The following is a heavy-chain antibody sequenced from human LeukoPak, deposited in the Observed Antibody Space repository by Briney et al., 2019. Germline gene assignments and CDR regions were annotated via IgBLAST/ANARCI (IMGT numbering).Heavy chain of an antibody. J-gene: IGHJ3*02. CDR1: GYSISSGYY. CDR3: TKSDGYGLIRI. D-gene: IGHD3-10*01. CDR2: IYYTGNT. V-gene: IGHV4-38-2*02. Sequence: SETLSLTCNVSGYSISSGYYWGWIRQPPGKGLEWIGNIYYTGNTYYNSSLKSRVTISLDTSKNQFSLKVISMTAADTAACYCTKSDGYGLIRICGRGTMVTVSS.